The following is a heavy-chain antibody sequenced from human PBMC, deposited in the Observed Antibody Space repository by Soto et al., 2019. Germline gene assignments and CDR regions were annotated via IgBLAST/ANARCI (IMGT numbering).Heavy chain of an antibody. CDR1: GGSISRYY. V-gene: IGHV4-59*01. CDR2: IYYSGST. J-gene: IGHJ5*02. D-gene: IGHD3-10*01. Sequence: QVQLQESGPGLVKPSETLSLTCTVSGGSISRYYWNWIRQPPGQGLEWNGYIYYSGSTNYNPSLKSRATTSVDTSKTQFSLKLSSVTAADTAVYYCAVYPGSGSDYGWFDPWGQGTLVTVSS. CDR3: AVYPGSGSDYGWFDP.